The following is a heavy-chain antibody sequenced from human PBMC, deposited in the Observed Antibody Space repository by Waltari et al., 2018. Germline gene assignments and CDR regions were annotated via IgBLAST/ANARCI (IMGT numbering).Heavy chain of an antibody. J-gene: IGHJ5*02. D-gene: IGHD2-2*01. CDR1: GFTFSSCA. V-gene: IGHV3-23*01. CDR3: AKDPGGVPAAIDWFDP. Sequence: EVQLLESGGGLVQPGGSLRLSCAASGFTFSSCAMSWVRQAPGKGLEWVSAISGSGGSTYYADSVKGRFTISRDNSKNTLYLQMNSLRAEDTAVYYCAKDPGGVPAAIDWFDPWGQGTLVTVSS. CDR2: ISGSGGST.